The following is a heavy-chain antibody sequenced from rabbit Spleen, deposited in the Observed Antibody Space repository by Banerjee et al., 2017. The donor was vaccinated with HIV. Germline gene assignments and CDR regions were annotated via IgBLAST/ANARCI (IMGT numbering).Heavy chain of an antibody. CDR2: INAATAKP. CDR1: GFSFSDRDV. J-gene: IGHJ4*01. V-gene: IGHV1S45*01. Sequence: QEQLVESGGGLVKPEGSLTLTCKASGFSFSDRDVMCWVRQAPGKGLEWIACINAATAKPVYATWAKGRFTISRASSTTVTLQMTSLTAADTATYFCARDPYAILTYPNLWGPGTLVTVS. D-gene: IGHD6-1*01. CDR3: ARDPYAILTYPNL.